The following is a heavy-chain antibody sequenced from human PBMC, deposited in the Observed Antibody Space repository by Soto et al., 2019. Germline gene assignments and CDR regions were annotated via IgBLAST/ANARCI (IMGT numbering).Heavy chain of an antibody. V-gene: IGHV1-8*01. CDR3: ATERSSGWYVDY. Sequence: QVQLVQSGAEVKKPGASVKVSCKASGYTFTSYDINWVRQATGQGLEWMGWMNPNSGNTGYAQKFRGRVTMTRNTSISTAYMELSSLRSEDTAVYYCATERSSGWYVDYWGQGTLVTVSS. CDR1: GYTFTSYD. D-gene: IGHD6-19*01. J-gene: IGHJ4*02. CDR2: MNPNSGNT.